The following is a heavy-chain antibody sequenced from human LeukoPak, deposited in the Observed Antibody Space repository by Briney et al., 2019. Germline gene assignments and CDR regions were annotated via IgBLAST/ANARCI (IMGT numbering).Heavy chain of an antibody. J-gene: IGHJ6*03. CDR1: GCSISSYY. Sequence: SETLSLTCTVSGCSISSYYWSWIRQPAGKGLEWIGRIYTSGSTNYNPSLKSRVTMSVDTSKNQFSLKLSSVTAADTAVYYCARTREGSLYYYYYMDVWGKGTTVTVSS. CDR3: ARTREGSLYYYYYMDV. CDR2: IYTSGST. V-gene: IGHV4-4*07. D-gene: IGHD2-15*01.